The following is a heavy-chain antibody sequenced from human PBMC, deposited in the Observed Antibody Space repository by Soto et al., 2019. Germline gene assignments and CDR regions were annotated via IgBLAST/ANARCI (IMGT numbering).Heavy chain of an antibody. D-gene: IGHD3-10*01. V-gene: IGHV4-34*01. Sequence: SETLSLTCAVYGGSFSGYYWSWIRQPPGKGLEWIGEINHSGSTNYNPSLKSRVTISVDTSKNQFSLKLSPVTAADTAVYYCARSGITMVRGVIRGYYYYGMDVWGQGTTVTVSS. CDR3: ARSGITMVRGVIRGYYYYGMDV. CDR2: INHSGST. J-gene: IGHJ6*02. CDR1: GGSFSGYY.